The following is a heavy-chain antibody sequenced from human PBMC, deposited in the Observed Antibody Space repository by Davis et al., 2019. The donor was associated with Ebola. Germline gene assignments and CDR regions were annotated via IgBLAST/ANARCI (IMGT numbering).Heavy chain of an antibody. CDR3: AREKGYCSGGSCYSGIAVAVGDY. CDR2: ISSSGSTI. CDR1: GFTFSDYY. J-gene: IGHJ4*02. Sequence: PGGSLRLSCAASGFTFSDYYMSWIRQAPGKGLEWVSYISSSGSTIYYADSVKGRFTISRDNAKNSLYLQMNSLRAEDTAVYYCAREKGYCSGGSCYSGIAVAVGDYWGQGTLVTVSS. D-gene: IGHD2-15*01. V-gene: IGHV3-11*04.